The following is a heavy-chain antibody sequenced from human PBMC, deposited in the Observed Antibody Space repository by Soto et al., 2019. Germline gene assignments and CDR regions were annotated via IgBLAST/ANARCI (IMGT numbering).Heavy chain of an antibody. V-gene: IGHV3-33*01. CDR1: GFTFSSYG. D-gene: IGHD1-1*01. CDR3: ARDWYIRLTSNGMDV. Sequence: PGGSLRLSCAASGFTFSSYGMHWVRQAPGKGLEWVAVIWYDGSNKYYADSVKGRFTISRDNSKNTLYLQMNSLRAEDTAVYYCARDWYIRLTSNGMDVWGQGTTVTVSS. J-gene: IGHJ6*02. CDR2: IWYDGSNK.